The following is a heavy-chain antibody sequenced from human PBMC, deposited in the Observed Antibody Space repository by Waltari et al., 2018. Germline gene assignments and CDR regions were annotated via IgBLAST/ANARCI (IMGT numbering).Heavy chain of an antibody. V-gene: IGHV4-38-2*02. Sequence: QVQLQESGPGLVKPSETLSLTCTVSGYSISSGYYWGWIRQPPGKGLEWIGSIYHSGSTYSNPSLKSRVTISVDTSKNQFALKLSSVTAADTAVYYCARGGSDYQGAFDIWGQGTMVTVSS. CDR3: ARGGSDYQGAFDI. CDR1: GYSISSGYY. J-gene: IGHJ3*02. D-gene: IGHD1-26*01. CDR2: IYHSGST.